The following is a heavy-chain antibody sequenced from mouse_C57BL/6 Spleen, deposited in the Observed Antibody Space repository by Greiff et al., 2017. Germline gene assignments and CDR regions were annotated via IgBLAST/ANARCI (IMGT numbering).Heavy chain of an antibody. V-gene: IGHV1-50*01. Sequence: VQLQQPGAELVKPGASVKLSCKASGYTFTSYWMQWVKQRPGQGLEWIGEIDPSDSYPNYNQKFKGKATLTVDTSSSTAYMQLSSLTSEDSAVYYCARRWDYGSSYDWYFDVWGTGTTVTVSS. CDR2: IDPSDSYP. D-gene: IGHD1-1*01. CDR1: GYTFTSYW. CDR3: ARRWDYGSSYDWYFDV. J-gene: IGHJ1*03.